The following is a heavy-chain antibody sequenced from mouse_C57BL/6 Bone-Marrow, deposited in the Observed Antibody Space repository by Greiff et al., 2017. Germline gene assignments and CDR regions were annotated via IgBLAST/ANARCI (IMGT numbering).Heavy chain of an antibody. CDR1: GYTFTSYG. J-gene: IGHJ4*01. CDR3: ARRAYYGSSYGAMDY. Sequence: QVQLKESGAELARPGASVKLSCKASGYTFTSYGISWVKQRTGQGLEWIGEIYPRSGNTYYNEKFKGKATLTADKSSSTAYMELRSLTSADSAVYFCARRAYYGSSYGAMDYWGQGTSVTVSS. V-gene: IGHV1-81*01. D-gene: IGHD1-1*01. CDR2: IYPRSGNT.